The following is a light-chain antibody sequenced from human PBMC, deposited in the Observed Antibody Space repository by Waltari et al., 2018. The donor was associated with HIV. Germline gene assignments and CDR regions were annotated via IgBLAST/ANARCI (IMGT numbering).Light chain of an antibody. CDR3: QQYYDWPLT. V-gene: IGKV3-15*01. J-gene: IGKJ4*01. CDR1: QSVYSN. Sequence: EIVITQPPVPLSVSPGERATLSCRASQSVYSNLAWYQQKPGQAPRLVIYGASTRATGIPARFSGSGSGTEFTLTISSLQSEDFALYYCQQYYDWPLTFGGGTKVEIK. CDR2: GAS.